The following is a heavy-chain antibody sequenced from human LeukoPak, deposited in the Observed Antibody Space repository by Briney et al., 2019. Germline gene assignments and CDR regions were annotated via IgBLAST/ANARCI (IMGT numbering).Heavy chain of an antibody. J-gene: IGHJ6*02. V-gene: IGHV6-1*01. D-gene: IGHD1-20*01. CDR2: TYYRSKWYN. CDR1: GDSVSSNSAA. Sequence: SQTLSLTCAISGDSVSSNSAAWNWIRQSPSRGLEWLGRTYYRSKWYNDYAVSVKSRITINPDTSKNQFSLQLNSVTPEDTAVYYCARDSMITGNRYYYYGMDVWGQGTTVTVSS. CDR3: ARDSMITGNRYYYYGMDV.